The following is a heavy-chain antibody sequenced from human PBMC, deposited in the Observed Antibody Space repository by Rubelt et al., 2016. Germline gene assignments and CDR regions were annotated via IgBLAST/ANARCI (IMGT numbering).Heavy chain of an antibody. CDR3: ARLPAILKPHWYFDL. CDR2: MDVSGST. J-gene: IGHJ2*01. D-gene: IGHD2-8*01. CDR1: GVSISPYY. Sequence: QVQLQESGPGLVKASETLSLTCNVSGVSISPYYWSWIRQPPGKGLEWLAHMDVSGSTYNPSLNNRVTMSTNTSKNQVSLRLRSVTAADTAVYFCARLPAILKPHWYFDLWGRGTMVTVSS. V-gene: IGHV4-4*09.